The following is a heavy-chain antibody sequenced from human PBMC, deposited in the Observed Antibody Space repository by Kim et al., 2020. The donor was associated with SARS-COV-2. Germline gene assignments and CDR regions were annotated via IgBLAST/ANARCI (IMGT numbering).Heavy chain of an antibody. J-gene: IGHJ4*02. CDR2: ISGSGGST. CDR1: GFTFSSYA. Sequence: GGSLRLSCAASGFTFSSYAMSWVRQAPGKGLEWVSAISGSGGSTYYADSVKGRFTISRDNSKNTLYLQMNSLRAEDTAVYYCAKDQVVVVPAAIGEIIFDYWGQGPLVTASP. CDR3: AKDQVVVVPAAIGEIIFDY. D-gene: IGHD2-2*01. V-gene: IGHV3-23*01.